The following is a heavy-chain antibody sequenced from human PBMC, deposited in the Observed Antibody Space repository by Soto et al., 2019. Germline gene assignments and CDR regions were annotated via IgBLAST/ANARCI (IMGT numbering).Heavy chain of an antibody. CDR2: IIPIFGTA. J-gene: IGHJ2*01. CDR3: ARVVTVVKSFHYWYFDL. V-gene: IGHV1-69*12. D-gene: IGHD2-15*01. CDR1: GGTFSSYA. Sequence: QVQLVQSGAEVKKPGSSVKVSCKASGGTFSSYAISWVRQAPGQGLEWMGGIIPIFGTANYAQKFQGRVTITADEYTSTAYMELRSLRSEDTAVYYCARVVTVVKSFHYWYFDLWGRGTLVTVSS.